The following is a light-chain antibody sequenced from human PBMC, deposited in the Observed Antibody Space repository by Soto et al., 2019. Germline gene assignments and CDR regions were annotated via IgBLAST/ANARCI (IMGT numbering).Light chain of an antibody. Sequence: IVFTQSPATLSLSPGETVKISCKVSQSVTNSELAWYEQKHGQAPRLLIYAASSRATGIPDRFSGGGSGKDFTLTISRLEPEDSSVYYWQNHGTTFGQGTKVDIK. CDR1: QSVTNSE. CDR2: AAS. J-gene: IGKJ1*01. V-gene: IGKV3-20*01. CDR3: QNHGTT.